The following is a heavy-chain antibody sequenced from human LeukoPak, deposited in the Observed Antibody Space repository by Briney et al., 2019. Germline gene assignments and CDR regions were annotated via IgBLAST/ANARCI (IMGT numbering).Heavy chain of an antibody. CDR1: GGPISSYY. CDR3: ARVKAASFDY. J-gene: IGHJ4*02. Sequence: SETLSLTCTVSGGPISSYYWSWIRQPPGKGLEWIGYIYYSGSTNYNPSLKSRVTISVDTSKNQFSLKLSSVTAADTAVYYCARVKAASFDYWGQGTLVTVSS. D-gene: IGHD2-15*01. V-gene: IGHV4-59*01. CDR2: IYYSGST.